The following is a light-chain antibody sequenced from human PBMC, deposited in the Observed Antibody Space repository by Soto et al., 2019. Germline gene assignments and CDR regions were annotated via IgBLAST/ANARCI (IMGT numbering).Light chain of an antibody. CDR2: AAS. Sequence: DIQMTQSPSSLSASVGERVTITCRASQSISSYLNWYQQKPVKAPKLLIYAASSLQSGVPSRFSGSGSGTDFTLTISSLQPEDFATYYCQQSYSTPITFGQGTQLEIK. CDR1: QSISSY. J-gene: IGKJ5*01. V-gene: IGKV1-39*01. CDR3: QQSYSTPIT.